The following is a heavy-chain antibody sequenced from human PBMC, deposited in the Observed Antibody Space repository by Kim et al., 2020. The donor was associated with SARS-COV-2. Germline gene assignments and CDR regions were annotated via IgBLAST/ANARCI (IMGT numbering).Heavy chain of an antibody. V-gene: IGHV3-30*18. D-gene: IGHD3-22*01. CDR2: ISSDGVSK. CDR1: GLTFNTYG. CDR3: VKVENYFVSSNYQDIYYYYGLYV. J-gene: IGHJ6*01. Sequence: GGSLRLSCVGSGLTFNTYGFHWVRQAPGKGLEWLSVISSDGVSKYYLDSVKGRFTISRDNSKNTLYLEMNSLRPEDTAVYYCVKVENYFVSSNYQDIYYYYGLYVWGPGTPVTVSS.